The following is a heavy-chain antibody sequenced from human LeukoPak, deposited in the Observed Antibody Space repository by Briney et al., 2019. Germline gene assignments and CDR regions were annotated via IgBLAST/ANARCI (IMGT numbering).Heavy chain of an antibody. CDR3: ARDPYYYDSSGYYPY. D-gene: IGHD3-22*01. Sequence: PGGSLRLSCAASGFTFDDYAMHWVRQAPGKGLVWVSRINSDGSSTSYADSVKGRFTISRDNAKNTLYLQMNSLRAEDTAVYYCARDPYYYDSSGYYPYWGQGTLVTVSS. CDR1: GFTFDDYA. J-gene: IGHJ4*02. CDR2: INSDGSST. V-gene: IGHV3-74*01.